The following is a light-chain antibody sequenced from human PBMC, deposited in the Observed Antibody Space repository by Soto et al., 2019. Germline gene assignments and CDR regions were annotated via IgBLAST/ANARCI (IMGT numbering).Light chain of an antibody. Sequence: EIVTTQSPATQSVCPGERATHSCRSSQSVSSSYLAWYQQKPGQAPRLLIYGASNRATGIPARFSGSGSGTDFTLTISSLEPEDFAVYYCQQRNNWPPPITFGQGTRLDIK. J-gene: IGKJ5*01. CDR2: GAS. CDR1: QSVSSSY. V-gene: IGKV3-11*01. CDR3: QQRNNWPPPIT.